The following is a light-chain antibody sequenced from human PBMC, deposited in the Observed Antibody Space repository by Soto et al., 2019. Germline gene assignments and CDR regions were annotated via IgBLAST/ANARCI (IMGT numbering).Light chain of an antibody. Sequence: DIQMTQSPSSLSASVGDRVTITCRASQCINNFLAWYQQKPGKVPKLLIYAASTLLSGVPSRFSGSGSGTDFTLTIRSLQPEDVATYYCQKYNSDLWTFGQGTKVEIK. V-gene: IGKV1-27*01. CDR2: AAS. CDR3: QKYNSDLWT. J-gene: IGKJ1*01. CDR1: QCINNF.